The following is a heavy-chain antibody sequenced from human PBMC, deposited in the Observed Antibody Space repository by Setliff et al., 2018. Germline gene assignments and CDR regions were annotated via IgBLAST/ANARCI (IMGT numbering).Heavy chain of an antibody. CDR1: GYIFSDYG. CDR2: ANNNNFNT. D-gene: IGHD3-22*01. Sequence: ASVKVSCKSSGYIFSDYGITWVRQAPGQGLEWMGWANNNNFNTNYAQKFQGRVTMTIDTSTDTVYMELRSLKSDDTALYYCARNNFYVSSGYYYAPDYWGQGTLVTVSS. J-gene: IGHJ4*02. V-gene: IGHV1-18*01. CDR3: ARNNFYVSSGYYYAPDY.